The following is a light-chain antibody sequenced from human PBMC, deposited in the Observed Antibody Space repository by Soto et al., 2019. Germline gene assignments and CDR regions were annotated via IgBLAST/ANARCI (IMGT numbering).Light chain of an antibody. J-gene: IGLJ2*01. CDR2: ENN. CDR3: QSYDSDFVV. V-gene: IGLV6-57*04. CDR1: SGSIANNY. Sequence: NFMLTQPHSVSESPGKTLSISCTRSSGSIANNYVQWYQQRPGSAPTTVTYENNQRLSGVPDRFSGSTDGSSNSASLTISGLQTEDEAVYYCQSYDSDFVVFGGGTKLTVL.